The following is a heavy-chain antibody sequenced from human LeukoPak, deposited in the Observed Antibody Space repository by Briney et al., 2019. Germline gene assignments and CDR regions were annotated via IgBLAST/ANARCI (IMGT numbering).Heavy chain of an antibody. J-gene: IGHJ4*02. CDR1: GFTSIAYA. V-gene: IGHV3-7*01. CDR2: IKQDGSEK. CDR3: ATLVATTRFDY. D-gene: IGHD5-12*01. Sequence: GGSLRLSCVGSGFTSIAYALTWVRQAPGKGLEWVANIKQDGSEKYYVDSVKGRFTISRDNAKNSLYLQMNSLRAEDTAVYYCATLVATTRFDYWGQGTLATVSS.